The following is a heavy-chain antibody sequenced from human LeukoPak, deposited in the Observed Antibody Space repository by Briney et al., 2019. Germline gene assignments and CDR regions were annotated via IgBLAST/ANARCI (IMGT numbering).Heavy chain of an antibody. Sequence: PGGSLRLSCAAFGFTFSSYWMTWVRQAPGKGLEWVANIKQDGSEEYYVDSVKGRFTISRDNAKNPLFLQMNSLRAEDTAVYYCAREVTPYYWGQGTLVTVSS. CDR1: GFTFSSYW. V-gene: IGHV3-7*01. J-gene: IGHJ4*02. CDR2: IKQDGSEE. CDR3: AREVTPYY. D-gene: IGHD2-15*01.